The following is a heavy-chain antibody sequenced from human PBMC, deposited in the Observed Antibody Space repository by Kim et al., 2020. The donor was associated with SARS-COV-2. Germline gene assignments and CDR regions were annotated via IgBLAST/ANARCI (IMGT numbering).Heavy chain of an antibody. Sequence: GGSLRLSCAASGFTFSSYSMNWVRQAPGKGLEWVSYISSSSSTIYYADSVKGRFTISRDNANNSLYLQMNSLRDEDTAVYYCAREVTIFGVVYYYGMDVWGQGTTVTVSS. CDR2: ISSSSSTI. J-gene: IGHJ6*02. CDR3: AREVTIFGVVYYYGMDV. CDR1: GFTFSSYS. V-gene: IGHV3-48*02. D-gene: IGHD3-3*01.